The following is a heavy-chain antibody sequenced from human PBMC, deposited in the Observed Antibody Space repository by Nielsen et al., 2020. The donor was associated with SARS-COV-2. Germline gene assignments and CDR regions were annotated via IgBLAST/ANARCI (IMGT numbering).Heavy chain of an antibody. CDR1: GFTFSSYS. CDR3: ATLFDP. CDR2: ISSSSST. Sequence: GGSLRLSCAASGFTFSSYSMNWVRHAPGKGLEWVSYISSSSSTSYADSVKGRFTISRDNAKNTLYLQMNSLRAEDTAVYYCATLFDPWGQGTLVTVSS. V-gene: IGHV3-21*05. J-gene: IGHJ5*02.